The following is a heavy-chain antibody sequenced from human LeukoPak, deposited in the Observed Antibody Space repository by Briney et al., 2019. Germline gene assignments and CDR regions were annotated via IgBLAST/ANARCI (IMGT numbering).Heavy chain of an antibody. V-gene: IGHV1-46*01. D-gene: IGHD5-24*01. J-gene: IGHJ4*02. Sequence: ASVKVSCKASGYTFTIYYMHWVRQAPGQGLEWMGIINPSGGSASYAQKFQGRVTMTRDTSTSTVYMELNSLRSEDTAVYYCARGGHGYNYFDSWGQGTLVTVSS. CDR2: INPSGGSA. CDR1: GYTFTIYY. CDR3: ARGGHGYNYFDS.